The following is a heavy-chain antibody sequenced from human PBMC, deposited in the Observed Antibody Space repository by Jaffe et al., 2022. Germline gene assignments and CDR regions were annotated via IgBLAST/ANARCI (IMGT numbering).Heavy chain of an antibody. CDR1: GYSISSGYY. V-gene: IGHV4-38-2*01. CDR2: IYHSGST. D-gene: IGHD3-22*01. Sequence: QVQLQESGPGLVKPSETLSLTCAVSGYSISSGYYWGWIRQPPGKGLEWIGSIYHSGSTYYNPSLKSRVTISVDTSKNQFSLKLSSVTAADTAVYYCARHDSSGYVLVDYWGQGTLVTVSS. CDR3: ARHDSSGYVLVDY. J-gene: IGHJ4*02.